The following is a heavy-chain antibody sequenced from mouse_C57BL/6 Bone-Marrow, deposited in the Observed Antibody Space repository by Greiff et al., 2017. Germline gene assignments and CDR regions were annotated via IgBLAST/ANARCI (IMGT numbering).Heavy chain of an antibody. CDR1: GFNIKDDY. D-gene: IGHD2-4*01. V-gene: IGHV14-4*01. J-gene: IGHJ3*01. CDR3: TSHYDYLWFAY. Sequence: EVQLQQSGAELVRPGASVKLSCTASGFNIKDDYMHWVKQRPEQGLEWIGWIDPENGDTEYASKFQGKATITADTSSNTAYLQLSSLTSEDTAVYYLTSHYDYLWFAYWGQGTLVTVSA. CDR2: IDPENGDT.